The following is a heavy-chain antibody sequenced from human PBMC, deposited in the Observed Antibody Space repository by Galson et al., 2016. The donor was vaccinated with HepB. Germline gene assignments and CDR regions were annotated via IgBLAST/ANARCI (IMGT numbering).Heavy chain of an antibody. CDR1: GLSFSNFW. D-gene: IGHD2/OR15-2a*01. Sequence: SLRLSCAASGLSFSNFWMSWVRQAPGKGLEWVANIKPDGSEKDYVDSVKGRFTISRDNVKNSLYLQMNSLRAEDTAVYSCARERRGNSGFYYFDYWDQGTLVTVSS. V-gene: IGHV3-7*01. J-gene: IGHJ4*02. CDR3: ARERRGNSGFYYFDY. CDR2: IKPDGSEK.